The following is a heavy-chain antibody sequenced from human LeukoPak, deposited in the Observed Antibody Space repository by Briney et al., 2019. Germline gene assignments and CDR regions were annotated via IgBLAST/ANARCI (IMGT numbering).Heavy chain of an antibody. CDR2: IYYSGST. CDR3: ARNTAALSHTTN. V-gene: IGHV4-59*08. J-gene: IGHJ4*02. CDR1: GGSISSYY. Sequence: PSETLSLTCTVSGGSISSYYWSWIRQPPGKGLEWIGYIYYSGSTNYKPSLKSRVTISVDTSKNQFSLKLSSVTAADTAVYYCARNTAALSHTTNWGQGTLVTVFS. D-gene: IGHD6-13*01.